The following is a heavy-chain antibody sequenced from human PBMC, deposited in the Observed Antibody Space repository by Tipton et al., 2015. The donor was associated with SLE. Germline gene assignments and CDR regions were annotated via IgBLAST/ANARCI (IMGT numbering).Heavy chain of an antibody. CDR3: AGGVAAGEAFDY. V-gene: IGHV4-59*01. J-gene: IGHJ4*02. CDR2: VYYTGRT. Sequence: TLSLTCSVTGASTTSYYWSWIRQPPGKGLEWIGYVYYTGRTNYSPSLKSRVTISVDTSKNQFSLKLSSVTAAGTAVYYCAGGVAAGEAFDYWGQGTLVTVSS. CDR1: GASTTSYY. D-gene: IGHD6-13*01.